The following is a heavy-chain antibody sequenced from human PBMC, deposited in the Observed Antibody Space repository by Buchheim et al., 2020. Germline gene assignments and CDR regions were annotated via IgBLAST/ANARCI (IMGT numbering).Heavy chain of an antibody. V-gene: IGHV4-39*07. CDR1: GGSISSSYYY. J-gene: IGHJ4*02. D-gene: IGHD3-16*01. Sequence: QVQLQESGPGLVKPSETLSLTCTVSGGSISSSYYYWGWIRQPPGKGLEWIGSIHYSGNTCYNPSLKSRVTISVDTSKNQFSLNLNSVTAADTAVYYCASLWGEYYLDYWGQGSL. CDR3: ASLWGEYYLDY. CDR2: IHYSGNT.